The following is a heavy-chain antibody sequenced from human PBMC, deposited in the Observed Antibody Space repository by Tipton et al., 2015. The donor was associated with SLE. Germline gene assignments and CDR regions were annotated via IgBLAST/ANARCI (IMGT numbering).Heavy chain of an antibody. V-gene: IGHV4-59*11. Sequence: GLVKPSETLSLTCTVSGGSINSHFWSWIRQPPGKGLEWIGYIYYSGGTNYNPSLKSRVTITVDTSKNQFSLKLSSVTTADPAVYYCARQDYFYGMDVWGQGPTVTVSS. CDR1: GGSINSHF. CDR3: ARQDYFYGMDV. CDR2: IYYSGGT. J-gene: IGHJ6*02.